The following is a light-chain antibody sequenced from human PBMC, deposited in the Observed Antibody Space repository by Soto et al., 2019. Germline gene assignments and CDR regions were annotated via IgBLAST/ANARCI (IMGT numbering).Light chain of an antibody. CDR1: QSISAW. J-gene: IGKJ1*01. V-gene: IGKV1-5*03. Sequence: DIQMTQSPSTLSASVGDRVTITCRASQSISAWLAWYQQRPGKAPKLLLYKASRLQTGVSSRFSGSGSGSEFTLNISSLQPDDSATYYCQQYDNYPWTFGQGTKVEIK. CDR2: KAS. CDR3: QQYDNYPWT.